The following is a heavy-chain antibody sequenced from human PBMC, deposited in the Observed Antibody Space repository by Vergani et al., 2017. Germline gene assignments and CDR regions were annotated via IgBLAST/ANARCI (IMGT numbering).Heavy chain of an antibody. CDR2: LIPIFGTT. CDR1: GGTFSTYA. Sequence: QVQLVQSGAEVKKPGSSVKVSCKASGGTFSTYAISWVRQAPGQGLEWMGRLIPIFGTTNYAQNFQGRVTITADESTSTAYMELSSLRSEDPAVYYCARXRRYCSGSSCYLDYWGQGTLITVSS. J-gene: IGHJ4*02. V-gene: IGHV1-69*13. D-gene: IGHD2-15*01. CDR3: ARXRRYCSGSSCYLDY.